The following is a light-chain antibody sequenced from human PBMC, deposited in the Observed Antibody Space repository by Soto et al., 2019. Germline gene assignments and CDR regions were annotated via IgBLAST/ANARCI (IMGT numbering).Light chain of an antibody. J-gene: IGKJ3*01. CDR2: DAS. Sequence: EIVMTPSPATLSVSPGERATLSCRASQSVSSDLAWYQQKPGQAPRLLIYDASTRATGIPARFSGSGSVTEFTLTISSLQSEDFAVYYCQQYNNWPPFTFGPGTKVDIK. V-gene: IGKV3-15*01. CDR1: QSVSSD. CDR3: QQYNNWPPFT.